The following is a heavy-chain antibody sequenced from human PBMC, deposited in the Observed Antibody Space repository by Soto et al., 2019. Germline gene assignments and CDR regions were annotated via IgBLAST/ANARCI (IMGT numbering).Heavy chain of an antibody. CDR2: IYYSGST. CDR1: CGSISSSSYY. J-gene: IGHJ1*01. V-gene: IGHV4-39*01. Sequence: SETLSLTCTVSCGSISSSSYYWGWIRQPPGKGLEWIGSIYYSGSTYYNPSLKSQVTISVDTSKNQISLKMSSETAADTAVYYCASWYYYDSSGPEYFQHWGQGTLVTVS. D-gene: IGHD3-22*01. CDR3: ASWYYYDSSGPEYFQH.